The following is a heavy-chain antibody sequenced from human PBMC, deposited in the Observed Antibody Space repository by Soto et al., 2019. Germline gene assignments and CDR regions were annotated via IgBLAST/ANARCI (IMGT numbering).Heavy chain of an antibody. CDR3: AREGSYKNYYYYGMDV. CDR2: IYYSGST. CDR1: GGSISSYY. V-gene: IGHV4-59*01. J-gene: IGHJ6*02. D-gene: IGHD2-15*01. Sequence: QVQLQESGPGLVKPSETLSLTCTVSGGSISSYYWSWIRQPPGKGLEWIGYIYYSGSTNYNPSLKSRVHISVDTSKNQFSLKLSSVTAADTAVYYCAREGSYKNYYYYGMDVWGQGTTVTVSS.